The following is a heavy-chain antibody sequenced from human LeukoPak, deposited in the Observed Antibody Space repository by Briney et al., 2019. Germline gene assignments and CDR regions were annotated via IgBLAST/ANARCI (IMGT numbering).Heavy chain of an antibody. V-gene: IGHV4-39*07. D-gene: IGHD3-3*01. CDR3: ARDLLPHTIFGVDPPYYFDY. CDR2: IYYSGST. Sequence: SETLSLTCTVSGGSISSSSYYWGWIRQPPGKGLEWIGSIYYSGSTYYNPSLKSRVTISVDTSKNQFSLKLSSVTAADTAVYYCARDLLPHTIFGVDPPYYFDYRGQGTLVTVSS. J-gene: IGHJ4*02. CDR1: GGSISSSSYY.